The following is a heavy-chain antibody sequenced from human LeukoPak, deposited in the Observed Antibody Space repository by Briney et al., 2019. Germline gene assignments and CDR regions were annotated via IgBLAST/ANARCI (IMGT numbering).Heavy chain of an antibody. J-gene: IGHJ3*02. D-gene: IGHD3-10*01. CDR3: ARERPPYYYGSGSYRAFDI. V-gene: IGHV4-34*01. Sequence: SSETLSLTCAVYGGSFSGHYWSWIRQPPGKGLEWIGEINHSGSTNYNPSLKSRVTISVDTSKNQFSLKLSSVTAADTAVYYCARERPPYYYGSGSYRAFDIWGQGTMVTVSS. CDR2: INHSGST. CDR1: GGSFSGHY.